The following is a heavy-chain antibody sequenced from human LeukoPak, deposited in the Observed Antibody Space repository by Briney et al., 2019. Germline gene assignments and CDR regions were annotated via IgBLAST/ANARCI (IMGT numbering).Heavy chain of an antibody. Sequence: GGSLRLSCAASGFTFSSYAMSWVRQAPGKGLEWVSAISGSGDNTYYADSVKGRFTISRDNSKNTLYLQMNSLRAEDTAVYYCAKSIWEVVEPGTFDIWGQGTMVTVSS. CDR3: AKSIWEVVEPGTFDI. CDR2: ISGSGDNT. D-gene: IGHD2-2*01. V-gene: IGHV3-23*01. CDR1: GFTFSSYA. J-gene: IGHJ3*02.